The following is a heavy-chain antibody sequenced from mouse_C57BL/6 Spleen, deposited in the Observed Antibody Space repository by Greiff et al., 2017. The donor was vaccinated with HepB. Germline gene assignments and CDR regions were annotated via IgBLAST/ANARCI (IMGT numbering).Heavy chain of an antibody. J-gene: IGHJ4*01. Sequence: QVQLQQSGPELVKPGASVKISCKASGYAFSSSWMNWVKQRPGQGLEWIGRIYPGDGDTNYNGKFKGKATLTADKSSSTAYMQLSSLTSEDSAVYFCARGLEDYWGQGTTVTVSS. D-gene: IGHD3-3*01. CDR2: IYPGDGDT. CDR3: ARGLEDY. V-gene: IGHV1-82*01. CDR1: GYAFSSSW.